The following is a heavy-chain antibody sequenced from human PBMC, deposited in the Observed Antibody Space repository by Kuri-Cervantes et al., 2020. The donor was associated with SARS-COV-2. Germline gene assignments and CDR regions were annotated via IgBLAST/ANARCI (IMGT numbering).Heavy chain of an antibody. CDR1: GFTFSSYG. V-gene: IGHV3-53*01. CDR3: ARGTSETWYGLDV. D-gene: IGHD1-1*01. J-gene: IGHJ6*02. Sequence: GGSLRLSCAASGFTFSSYGMHWVRQAPGKGLEWVSVIYSGGRTEYEDSVKGRFSISRDTYKNTLHLQMNGLSADDTAVYYCARGTSETWYGLDVWGQGTTVTVSS. CDR2: IYSGGRT.